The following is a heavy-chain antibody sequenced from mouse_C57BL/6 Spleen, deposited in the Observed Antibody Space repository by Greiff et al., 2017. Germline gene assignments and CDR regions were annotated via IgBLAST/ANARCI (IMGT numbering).Heavy chain of an antibody. Sequence: QVQLQQSGAELVMPGASVTLSCKASGYTFTDYEMHWVKQTPVHGLEWIGAIDPETGGTAYNQKFKGKAILTADKSSSTAYMELRSLTSEDSAVYYCTRERIYYGNFAWFAYWGQGTLVTVSA. D-gene: IGHD2-1*01. J-gene: IGHJ3*01. CDR3: TRERIYYGNFAWFAY. V-gene: IGHV1-15*01. CDR1: GYTFTDYE. CDR2: IDPETGGT.